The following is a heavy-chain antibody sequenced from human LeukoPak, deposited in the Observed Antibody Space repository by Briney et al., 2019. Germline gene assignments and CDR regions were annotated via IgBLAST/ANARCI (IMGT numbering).Heavy chain of an antibody. CDR2: MNSDGSSI. J-gene: IGHJ4*02. CDR1: GLIFSTYW. D-gene: IGHD2-2*01. Sequence: GGSLRLSCAASGLIFSTYWMHWVRQAPGKGLVWVSRMNSDGSSISYADSVKGRFTISRDNAKNTLYLQMNNLRPEDTAVYYCVPQEDCSRTTCQFDYWGQATLVTVSS. CDR3: VPQEDCSRTTCQFDY. V-gene: IGHV3-74*01.